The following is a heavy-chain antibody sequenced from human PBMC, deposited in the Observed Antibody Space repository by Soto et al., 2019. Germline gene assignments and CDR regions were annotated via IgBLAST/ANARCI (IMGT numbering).Heavy chain of an antibody. J-gene: IGHJ6*02. CDR3: ARIRGYCSGGSCYYYYYGMDV. V-gene: IGHV2-26*01. CDR2: ILSNDEE. D-gene: IGHD2-15*01. CDR1: EFSLSEANMG. Sequence: GRTLGNATETLTLTCTVSEFSLSEANMGVSWIRQPPGKALEWLAHILSNDEEVYSTSLENRLSISKDTSKSQVVLTLTDIDPLDTATYYCARIRGYCSGGSCYYYYYGMDVWGQGTTVTVAS.